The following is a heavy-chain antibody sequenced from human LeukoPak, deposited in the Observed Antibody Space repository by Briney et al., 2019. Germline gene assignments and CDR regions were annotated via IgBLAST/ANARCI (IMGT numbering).Heavy chain of an antibody. D-gene: IGHD4-17*01. Sequence: GGSLRLSCAASGFTFSSYAMSWVRQAPGKGLEWVSAISGSGGSTYYADSVKGRFTISRDNSKSTLYLQMNSLRAEDTAVYYCAKDGYGDYVGWFDPWGQGTLVTVSS. CDR1: GFTFSSYA. CDR3: AKDGYGDYVGWFDP. CDR2: ISGSGGST. J-gene: IGHJ5*02. V-gene: IGHV3-23*01.